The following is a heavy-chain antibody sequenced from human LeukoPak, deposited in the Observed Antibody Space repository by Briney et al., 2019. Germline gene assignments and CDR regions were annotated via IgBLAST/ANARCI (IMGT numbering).Heavy chain of an antibody. Sequence: RTGGSLRLSCAASGFTFSSYGMHWVRQAPGKGLEWVAVISYDGSNKYYADSVKGRFTISRDNSKNTLYLQMNSLRAEDTAVYYCAKDSRRLDFWSGYHAADAFDIWGQGTMVTVSS. V-gene: IGHV3-30*18. CDR2: ISYDGSNK. J-gene: IGHJ3*02. D-gene: IGHD3-3*01. CDR1: GFTFSSYG. CDR3: AKDSRRLDFWSGYHAADAFDI.